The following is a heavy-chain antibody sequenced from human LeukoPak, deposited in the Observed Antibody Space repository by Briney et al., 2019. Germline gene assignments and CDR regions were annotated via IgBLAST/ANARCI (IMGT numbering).Heavy chain of an antibody. CDR1: GFTFSSYS. J-gene: IGHJ4*02. V-gene: IGHV3-21*01. D-gene: IGHD6-13*01. Sequence: EGSLRLSCAASGFTFSSYSMNWVRQAPGKGLEWVSSISSSSSYIYYADSVKGRFTISRDNAKNSLYLQMNSLRAEDTAVYYCARVGSSWYDYWGQGTLVTVSS. CDR2: ISSSSSYI. CDR3: ARVGSSWYDY.